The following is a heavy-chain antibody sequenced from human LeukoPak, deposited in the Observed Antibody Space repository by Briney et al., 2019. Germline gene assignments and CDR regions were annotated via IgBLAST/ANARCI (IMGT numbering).Heavy chain of an antibody. CDR2: INHSGST. D-gene: IGHD5-12*01. CDR1: GGSFSDYY. J-gene: IGHJ4*02. Sequence: SETLSLTCAVYGGSFSDYYWSWIRQPPGKGLEWIGEINHSGSTNYNPSLKSRVTISVDTSKNQFSLKLSSVTAADTAVYYCASSPNHLSGYDATATDYWGQGTLVTVSS. V-gene: IGHV4-34*01. CDR3: ASSPNHLSGYDATATDY.